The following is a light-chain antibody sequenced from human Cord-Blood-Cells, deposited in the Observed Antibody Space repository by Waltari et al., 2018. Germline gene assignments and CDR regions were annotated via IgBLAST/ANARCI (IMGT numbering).Light chain of an antibody. Sequence: QLVLTQSPSASASLGASVKLTCTLSSGHSSYAIAWHQQQPEKGPRYLMKLNSDGSHSKGDGIPGRFSGSSSGAERYLTISSRQSEDEADYYCQTWGTGTWVFGGGTKLTVL. V-gene: IGLV4-69*01. CDR2: LNSDGSH. CDR1: SGHSSYA. CDR3: QTWGTGTWV. J-gene: IGLJ3*02.